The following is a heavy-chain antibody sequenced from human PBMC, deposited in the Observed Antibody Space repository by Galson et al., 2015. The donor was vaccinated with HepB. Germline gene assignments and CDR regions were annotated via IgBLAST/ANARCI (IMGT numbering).Heavy chain of an antibody. D-gene: IGHD6-13*01. CDR2: TSDDGSNK. V-gene: IGHV3-30*04. CDR1: GFTFSRHT. Sequence: FLRLSCAASGFTFSRHTMHWVRQAPGKGLEWVAVTSDDGSNKWYADSVKGRFTISRDNSKNTLYLQMNSLRAEDTAVYYCARDYASSWYFNHYYGMDVWGQGTTVTVSS. CDR3: ARDYASSWYFNHYYGMDV. J-gene: IGHJ6*02.